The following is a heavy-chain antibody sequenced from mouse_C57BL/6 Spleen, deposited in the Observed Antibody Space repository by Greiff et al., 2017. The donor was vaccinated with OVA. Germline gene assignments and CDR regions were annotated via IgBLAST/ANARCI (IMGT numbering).Heavy chain of an antibody. V-gene: IGHV1-54*01. D-gene: IGHD2-3*01. J-gene: IGHJ4*01. CDR3: ARRRIYDGYFYAMDY. CDR2: INPGSGGT. CDR1: GYAFTNYL. Sequence: QVQLQQSGAELVRPGTSVKVSCKASGYAFTNYLIELVKQRPGQGLEWIGVINPGSGGTNYNEKFKGKATLTADKSSSTAYMQLSSLTSEDSAVYFCARRRIYDGYFYAMDYWGQGTSVTVSS.